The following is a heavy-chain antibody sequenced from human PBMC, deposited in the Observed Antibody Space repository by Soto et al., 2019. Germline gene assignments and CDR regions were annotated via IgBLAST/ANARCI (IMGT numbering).Heavy chain of an antibody. D-gene: IGHD6-13*01. CDR2: IWYDGSNK. CDR1: GFTFSSYG. V-gene: IGHV3-33*01. Sequence: QVQLVESGGGVVQPGRSLRLSCAASGFTFSSYGMHWVRQAPGKGLEWVAVIWYDGSNKYYADSVKGRFTISRDNSKNTLYLQMNSLRAEDTAVYYCARNTRPYSSSWLYYYYYGMDVWGQGTTVTVSS. J-gene: IGHJ6*02. CDR3: ARNTRPYSSSWLYYYYYGMDV.